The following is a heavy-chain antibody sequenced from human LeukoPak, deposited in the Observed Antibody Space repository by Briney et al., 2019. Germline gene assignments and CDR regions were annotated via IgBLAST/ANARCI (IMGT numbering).Heavy chain of an antibody. CDR2: ISGSGGST. D-gene: IGHD1-26*01. CDR1: GFTFSNYA. J-gene: IGHJ3*02. V-gene: IGHV3-23*01. Sequence: GGSLRLSCAASGFTFSNYAMNWVRQAPGRGLEWVSAISGSGGSTYYADSVKGRFTISRDSSKNTLYLQMNSLRAEDTAIYHCAKDKFVGAIDAFDIWGQGTMVTVSS. CDR3: AKDKFVGAIDAFDI.